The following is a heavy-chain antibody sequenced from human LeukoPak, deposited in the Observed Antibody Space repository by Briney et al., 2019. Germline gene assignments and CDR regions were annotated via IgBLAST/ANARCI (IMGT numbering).Heavy chain of an antibody. D-gene: IGHD2-2*02. J-gene: IGHJ4*02. CDR3: ARGGYCSSTSCYTLDY. CDR2: IYHSGST. V-gene: IGHV4-38-2*02. CDR1: GYSISSGYY. Sequence: SETLSLTCTVSGYSISSGYYWGWIRQPPGKGLEWIGSIYHSGSTYYNPSLKSRVTISVDTSKNQFSLKLSSVTAADTAVYYCARGGYCSSTSCYTLDYWGQGTLVTVSS.